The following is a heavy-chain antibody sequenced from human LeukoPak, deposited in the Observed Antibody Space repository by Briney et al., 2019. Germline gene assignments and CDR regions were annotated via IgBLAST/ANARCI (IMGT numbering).Heavy chain of an antibody. CDR3: ARGLWGVAGRGDAFDI. J-gene: IGHJ3*02. D-gene: IGHD6-19*01. Sequence: GESLRLSCAASGFTFTSHSLNWVRQAPGKGLEWVSSISSSSSYIYYADSVKGRFSISRDNAKRSLYLQMNSLRAEDTAVYYCARGLWGVAGRGDAFDIWGQGTMVTVSS. CDR1: GFTFTSHS. V-gene: IGHV3-21*01. CDR2: ISSSSSYI.